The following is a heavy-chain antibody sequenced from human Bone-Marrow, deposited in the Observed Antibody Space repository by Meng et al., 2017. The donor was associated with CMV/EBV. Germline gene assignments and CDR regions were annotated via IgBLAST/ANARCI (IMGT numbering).Heavy chain of an antibody. Sequence: QITLKESGPTLVKPTQTLTLTCAFSGFSLSTSGVGGGWFRQPPGKALEWLALIYWDDDKRYSPSLKSRLTITKDTSKNQVVLTMTNMDPVDTATYYCAHRTVGANYRWFDPWGQGTLVTVSS. J-gene: IGHJ5*02. CDR3: AHRTVGANYRWFDP. V-gene: IGHV2-5*02. D-gene: IGHD1-26*01. CDR2: IYWDDDK. CDR1: GFSLSTSGVG.